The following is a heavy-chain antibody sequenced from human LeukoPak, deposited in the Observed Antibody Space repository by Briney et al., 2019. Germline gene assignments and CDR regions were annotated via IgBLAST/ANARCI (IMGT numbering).Heavy chain of an antibody. D-gene: IGHD2-2*01. Sequence: GGSLRLSCAASGFTFSSYWMSWVRQAPGKGLEWVANIKQDGSNKYYADSVKGRFTISRDNSKNTLYLQMNSLRAEDTAVYYCATGTRSNYWGQGTLVTVSS. CDR1: GFTFSSYW. J-gene: IGHJ4*02. V-gene: IGHV3-7*01. CDR2: IKQDGSNK. CDR3: ATGTRSNY.